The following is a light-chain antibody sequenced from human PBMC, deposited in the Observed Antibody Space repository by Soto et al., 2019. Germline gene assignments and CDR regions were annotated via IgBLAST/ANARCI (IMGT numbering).Light chain of an antibody. Sequence: DIQLTQSPSSLSPSVGDRITLSCRASQSISRNLNWYQQMPGKAPSLLIYAARDLQSVGPGRFSGSGSGTEFNLTISSLQPEDLATYYCQQSHSTPYAFGQGTKLEI. J-gene: IGKJ2*01. V-gene: IGKV1-39*01. CDR1: QSISRN. CDR2: AAR. CDR3: QQSHSTPYA.